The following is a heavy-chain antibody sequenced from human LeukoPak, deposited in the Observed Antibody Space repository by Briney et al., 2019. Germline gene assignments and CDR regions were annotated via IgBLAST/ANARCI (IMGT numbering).Heavy chain of an antibody. CDR1: GYSISSGYY. CDR3: ASTREPYSSSSTPFDY. Sequence: SETLSLTCTVSGYSISSGYYWGWIRQPPGKGLEWIESIYHSGSTYYNPSLKSRVTISVDTSKNQFSLKLSSVTAADTAVYYCASTREPYSSSSTPFDYWGQGTLVTVSS. J-gene: IGHJ4*02. V-gene: IGHV4-38-2*02. CDR2: IYHSGST. D-gene: IGHD6-6*01.